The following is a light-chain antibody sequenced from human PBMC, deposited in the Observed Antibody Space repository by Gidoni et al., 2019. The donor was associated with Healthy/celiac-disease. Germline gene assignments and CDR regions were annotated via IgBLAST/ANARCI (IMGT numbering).Light chain of an antibody. CDR1: QSVSSY. CDR3: QQRSNWPPKLT. J-gene: IGKJ4*01. V-gene: IGKV3-11*01. CDR2: DAS. Sequence: EIVLTQSPATLSLSPGERATLSCRASQSVSSYLAWYQQKPGQAPRLLIYDASNSATGIPARFSGSGSGTDFTLTISSIEPEDFAVYYCQQRSNWPPKLTFGGGTKVEIK.